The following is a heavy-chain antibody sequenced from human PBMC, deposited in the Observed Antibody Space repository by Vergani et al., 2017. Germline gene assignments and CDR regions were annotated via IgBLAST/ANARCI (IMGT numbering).Heavy chain of an antibody. Sequence: QVHLVESGGGVVQPGRSLTLSCVASGFSFSGHGMHWVRQAPGKGLEWVAMISYDGDRRDYGDFAKGRFTISRDSSKTVYRQINSLRVEDTAMYSCSKNSSYSTARPHFDSRGKGTMVTVSS. D-gene: IGHD4-11*01. CDR3: SKNSSYSTARPHFDS. J-gene: IGHJ4*02. CDR1: GFSFSGHG. CDR2: ISYDGDRR. V-gene: IGHV3-30*18.